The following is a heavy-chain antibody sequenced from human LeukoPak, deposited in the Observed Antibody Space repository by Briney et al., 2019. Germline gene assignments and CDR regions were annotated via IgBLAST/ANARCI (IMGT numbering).Heavy chain of an antibody. CDR2: IKQDGSEK. J-gene: IGHJ4*02. D-gene: IGHD3-9*01. V-gene: IGHV3-7*01. CDR1: GFTFSSYW. CDR3: ASEYYDILTGYGY. Sequence: GGSQRLSCAASGFTFSSYWMSWVRQAPGKGLEWVANIKQDGSEKYYVDSVKGRFTISRDNAKNSLYLQMNSLRAEDTAVYYCASEYYDILTGYGYWGQGTLVTVSS.